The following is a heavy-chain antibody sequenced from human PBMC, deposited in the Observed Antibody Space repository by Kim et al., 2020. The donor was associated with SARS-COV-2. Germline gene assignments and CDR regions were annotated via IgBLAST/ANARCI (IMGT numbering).Heavy chain of an antibody. CDR1: GLTVNSNY. V-gene: IGHV3-53*01. CDR3: SRFYDCSGSNAFDI. J-gene: IGHJ3*02. CDR2: IYAGAGGAT. D-gene: IGHD3-22*01. Sequence: GGSLRLSCAASGLTVNSNYMTWVRQAPGKGLEWVSVIYAGAGGATYYAGAVKGRCTTSRDDSKNAMYLQMNNLRAEETAVYYCSRFYDCSGSNAFDIGGQGTGVTVPS.